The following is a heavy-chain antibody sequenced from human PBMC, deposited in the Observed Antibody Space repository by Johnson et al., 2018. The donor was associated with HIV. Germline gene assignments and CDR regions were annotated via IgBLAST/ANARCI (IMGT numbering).Heavy chain of an antibody. CDR2: FYSGGST. CDR1: GFTVSSNY. J-gene: IGHJ3*01. D-gene: IGHD2-15*01. V-gene: IGHV3-66*03. CDR3: GREGRGAAHYAFED. Sequence: MQLVESGGGLIQPGGSLRVSCAASGFTVSSNYMSWVRQAPGKGLEWVSGFYSGGSTYYADSVKGRFIISRDNSKNTLYLQRNSLRDADTSVYYCGREGRGAAHYAFEDWGQGTMVTVSS.